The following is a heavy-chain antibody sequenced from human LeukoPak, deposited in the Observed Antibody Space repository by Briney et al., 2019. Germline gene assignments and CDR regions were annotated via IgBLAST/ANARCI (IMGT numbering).Heavy chain of an antibody. CDR3: AIKDGGHYYYYMDV. CDR2: INPNSGGT. CDR1: GYTFTGYY. J-gene: IGHJ6*03. V-gene: IGHV1-2*02. Sequence: ASVKVSCKASGYTFTGYYMHWVRQAPGQGLEWMGWINPNSGGTNYAQKFQGRVTMTRDTSISTAYMELSRLRSDDTAVYYCAIKDGGHYYYYMDVWGKGTTVTVSS.